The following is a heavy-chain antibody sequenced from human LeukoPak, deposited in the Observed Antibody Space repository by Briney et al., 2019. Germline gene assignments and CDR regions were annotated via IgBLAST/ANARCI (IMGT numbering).Heavy chain of an antibody. CDR2: MNPNSGNT. D-gene: IGHD4-23*01. CDR3: ARGDYGANSWYFDL. V-gene: IGHV1-8*01. J-gene: IGHJ2*01. CDR1: GYTFTSYD. Sequence: ASVKVSCKASGYTFTSYDINWVRQATGQGLEWMGWMNPNSGNTGYAQKFQGRVTLTWNTSISTAYMELSSLRSEDTAVYYCARGDYGANSWYFDLWGRGTLVTVSS.